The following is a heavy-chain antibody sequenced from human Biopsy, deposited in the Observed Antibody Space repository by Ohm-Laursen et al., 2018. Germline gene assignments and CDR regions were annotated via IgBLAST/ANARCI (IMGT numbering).Heavy chain of an antibody. Sequence: ASVKVSCRAPGGTFSNYGVNWVRQAPGQGLEWLGGNIPILGTGNYAQKFQDRVTVAADTSTSTATMELRSLRSDDTAVYYCATKLTGYFHHWGQGTLVIVSS. CDR1: GGTFSNYG. V-gene: IGHV1-69*06. J-gene: IGHJ1*01. D-gene: IGHD3-9*01. CDR3: ATKLTGYFHH. CDR2: NIPILGTG.